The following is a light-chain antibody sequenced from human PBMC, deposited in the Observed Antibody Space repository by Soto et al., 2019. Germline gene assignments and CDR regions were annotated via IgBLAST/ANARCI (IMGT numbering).Light chain of an antibody. J-gene: IGKJ5*01. CDR2: GAS. V-gene: IGKV3D-20*02. Sequence: EIVLTQSPGTLSLSPGERATLSCRASHSVSAAYLGWYQQKLGQAPRLLIYGASNRATGIPARFSGSGSGTDFTLSISSLEAEDFAVYYCQQRSNWPSSITFGHGTRLE. CDR3: QQRSNWPSSIT. CDR1: HSVSAAY.